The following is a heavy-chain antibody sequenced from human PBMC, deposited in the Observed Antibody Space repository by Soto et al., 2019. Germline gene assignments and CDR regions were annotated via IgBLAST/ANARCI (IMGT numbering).Heavy chain of an antibody. CDR3: ARPRGSTTWFWYFYL. CDR2: MHYNGNT. D-gene: IGHD2-15*01. J-gene: IGHJ2*01. Sequence: QLQLQESGPGLVKPSETLSLTCTVSSGSISSSSYYWGWIRQPPGKGLEWIGSMHYNGNTYYNPSLKSRITMSVDTSKNQFSLMLSSVTAADTAVYYCARPRGSTTWFWYFYLWGRGTLVTVST. CDR1: SGSISSSSYY. V-gene: IGHV4-39*01.